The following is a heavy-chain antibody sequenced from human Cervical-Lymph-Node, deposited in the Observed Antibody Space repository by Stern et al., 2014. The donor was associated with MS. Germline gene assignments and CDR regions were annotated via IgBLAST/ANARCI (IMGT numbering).Heavy chain of an antibody. D-gene: IGHD1-1*01. CDR1: GYTFTGYD. V-gene: IGHV1-2*06. J-gene: IGHJ4*02. CDR3: ARVGTTGTTSLDY. CDR2: INPNSGGT. Sequence: VQLVQSGAEVKKPGASVKVSCKASGYTFTGYDMHWVRQAPGQGLEWMGRINPNSGGTNYAQKFQGRVTMTRYTSISTAYMELSRLRSDDTAVYYCARVGTTGTTSLDYWGQGTLVTVSS.